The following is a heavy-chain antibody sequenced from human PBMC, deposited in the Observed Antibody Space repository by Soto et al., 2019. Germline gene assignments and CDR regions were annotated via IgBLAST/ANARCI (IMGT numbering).Heavy chain of an antibody. CDR2: ISWDGGST. CDR3: AKDKMSGYSYGYHFDY. CDR1: GFTFDDYT. J-gene: IGHJ4*02. V-gene: IGHV3-43*01. Sequence: EVQLVESGGVVVQPGGSLRLSCAASGFTFDDYTMHWVRQAPGKGLEWVSLISWDGGSTYYADSVKGRCTISRDNSKNSLYLQMNSLRTEDTALYYCAKDKMSGYSYGYHFDYWGQGTLVTVSS. D-gene: IGHD5-18*01.